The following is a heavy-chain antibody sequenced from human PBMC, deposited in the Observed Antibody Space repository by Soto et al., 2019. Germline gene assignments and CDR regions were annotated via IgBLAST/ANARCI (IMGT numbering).Heavy chain of an antibody. V-gene: IGHV4-59*08. CDR1: GGSISSYY. J-gene: IGHJ3*02. Sequence: QVQLQESGPGLVKPSETLSLTCTVYGGSISSYYWSWLRQPPGKGLEWIGYIYYSGSTNYNPSLNCRVTISVDPSNNQFSLRLTAVTAADTVVYYCARRYGGAFDIWGQGTMVTVSS. CDR3: ARRYGGAFDI. D-gene: IGHD4-17*01. CDR2: IYYSGST.